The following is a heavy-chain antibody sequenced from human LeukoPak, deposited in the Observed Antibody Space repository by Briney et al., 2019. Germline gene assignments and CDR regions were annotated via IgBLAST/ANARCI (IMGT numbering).Heavy chain of an antibody. D-gene: IGHD3-3*01. CDR3: AKHLRRRFFSRTLGFDP. V-gene: IGHV4-39*01. CDR2: IYYTGST. CDR1: GGSISISSDY. J-gene: IGHJ5*02. Sequence: PSETLSLTCTVSGGSISISSDYWGWIRQPPGKGLEWIGNIYYTGSTYYNPSLKSRVTISIDTSKNQISLKVRPVTAADTAVYYCAKHLRRRFFSRTLGFDPWGQGTLVTVSS.